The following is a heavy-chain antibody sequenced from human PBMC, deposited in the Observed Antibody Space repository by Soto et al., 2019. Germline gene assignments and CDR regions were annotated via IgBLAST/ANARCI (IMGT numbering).Heavy chain of an antibody. D-gene: IGHD6-13*01. V-gene: IGHV3-11*06. J-gene: IGHJ4*02. Sequence: QVQLVESGGGLVKPGGSLRLSCAASGFTFSDYYMSWIRQAPGKGLEWVPYISSSSSYTNYADSVKGRFTISRDNAKNSLYLQMNSLRAEDTAVYYCARGIAAADYYFDYWGQGTLVTVSS. CDR3: ARGIAAADYYFDY. CDR2: ISSSSSYT. CDR1: GFTFSDYY.